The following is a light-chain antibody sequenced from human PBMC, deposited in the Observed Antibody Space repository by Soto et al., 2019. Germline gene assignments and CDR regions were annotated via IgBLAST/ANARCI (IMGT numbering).Light chain of an antibody. CDR2: QAS. Sequence: DIQMTQSPSPLSASVGDRVTITCRASQSSRSWLDWYKQKPGKAPKFLIYQASMLESGVPSRFSGGGSGTEFTLTISSLQPADFESYACQHYDSYPLSFGGGTKVEIK. CDR3: QHYDSYPLS. J-gene: IGKJ4*01. CDR1: QSSRSW. V-gene: IGKV1-5*03.